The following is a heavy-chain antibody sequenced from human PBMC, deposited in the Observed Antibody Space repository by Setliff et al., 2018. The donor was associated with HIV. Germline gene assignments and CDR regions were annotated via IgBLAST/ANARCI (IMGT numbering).Heavy chain of an antibody. CDR1: GFTFSSYE. V-gene: IGHV3-48*03. CDR2: ISSSGSTI. CDR3: ARDGGREMATTYYYYYGMDV. Sequence: PGGSLRLSCAASGFTFSSYEMNWVRQAPGKGLEWVSYISSSGSTIYYADSVKGRFTISRDNAKNSLYLQMNSLRAEDTSVYYCARDGGREMATTYYYYYGMDVWGQGTTVTVSS. J-gene: IGHJ6*02. D-gene: IGHD5-12*01.